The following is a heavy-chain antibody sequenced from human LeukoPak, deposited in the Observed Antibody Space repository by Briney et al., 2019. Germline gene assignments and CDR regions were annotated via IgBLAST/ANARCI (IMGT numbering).Heavy chain of an antibody. CDR2: IIPIFGTA. D-gene: IGHD3-22*01. J-gene: IGHJ4*02. Sequence: SVKVSCKASGGTFSSYANSWVRQAPGQGLEWMGRIIPIFGTANYAQKFQGRVTITTDESTSTAYMELSSLRSDDTAVYYCAREAPGITMIVVCYFDYWGQGTLVTVSS. CDR3: AREAPGITMIVVCYFDY. V-gene: IGHV1-69*05. CDR1: GGTFSSYA.